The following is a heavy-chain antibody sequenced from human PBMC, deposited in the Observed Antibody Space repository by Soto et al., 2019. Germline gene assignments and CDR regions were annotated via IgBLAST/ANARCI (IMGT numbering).Heavy chain of an antibody. CDR3: ARASVLLWFGELGNWYFDL. J-gene: IGHJ2*01. Sequence: ASVKVSCKASGGTFSSYAISWVRQAPGQGLEWMGGIIPIFGTANYAQKFQGRVTITADESTSTAYMELSSLRSEDTAVYYCARASVLLWFGELGNWYFDLWGRGTLVTVSS. D-gene: IGHD3-10*01. V-gene: IGHV1-69*13. CDR2: IIPIFGTA. CDR1: GGTFSSYA.